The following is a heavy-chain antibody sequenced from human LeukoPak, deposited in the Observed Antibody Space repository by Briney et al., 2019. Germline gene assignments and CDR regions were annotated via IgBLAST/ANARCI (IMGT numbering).Heavy chain of an antibody. J-gene: IGHJ4*02. V-gene: IGHV3-74*01. CDR1: GFTFSSYW. Sequence: GGSLRLSCAASGFTFSSYWMHWVRQAPGEGVVGVSGINSDGSSTSYADSIKRRFPISRDNPKHTLYLQMNTLRAQDTAVYYCARDPRGYSGYDQRALDYWGQGTLVTVSS. D-gene: IGHD5-12*01. CDR2: INSDGSST. CDR3: ARDPRGYSGYDQRALDY.